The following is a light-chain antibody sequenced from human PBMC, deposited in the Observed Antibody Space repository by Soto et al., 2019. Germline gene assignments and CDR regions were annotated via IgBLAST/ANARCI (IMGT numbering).Light chain of an antibody. Sequence: QSALTQPASVSGSPGQSITISCTGTSSDVGGYNYVSWYQQYPGKAPKLMIYEVSNRPSGVANRFSGSKSGNTASLTISGLQADDEADYYCISYRSSSTLVFGGGTKLTVL. CDR3: ISYRSSSTLV. J-gene: IGLJ2*01. CDR2: EVS. V-gene: IGLV2-14*03. CDR1: SSDVGGYNY.